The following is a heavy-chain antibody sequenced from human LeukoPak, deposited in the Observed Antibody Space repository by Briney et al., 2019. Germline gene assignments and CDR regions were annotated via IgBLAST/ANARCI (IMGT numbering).Heavy chain of an antibody. V-gene: IGHV4-30-2*01. CDR1: DDSINSVGYS. D-gene: IGHD4-17*01. Sequence: SETLSLTCTVSDDSINSVGYSWSWIRQPPGKGLEWIGYFYHSGSTFYNPSLRGRVTVSLDRSKNQCSLKLTSVTAADTAVYHCARGVVNGDYSYFDPWGQGTLVIVSS. J-gene: IGHJ5*02. CDR2: FYHSGST. CDR3: ARGVVNGDYSYFDP.